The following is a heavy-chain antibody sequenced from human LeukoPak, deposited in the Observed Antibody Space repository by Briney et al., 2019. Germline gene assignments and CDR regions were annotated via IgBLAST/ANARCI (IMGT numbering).Heavy chain of an antibody. V-gene: IGHV3-30-3*01. Sequence: PGRSLRLSCAASGFTFSSYAMHWVRQAPGKGLEWVAVISYDGSNKYYADSVKGRFTISRDNSKNTLYLQMNSLRAEDTAVYYCASPRYYDLWSYDAFDIWGQGTMVTVSS. CDR3: ASPRYYDLWSYDAFDI. D-gene: IGHD3-3*01. CDR1: GFTFSSYA. CDR2: ISYDGSNK. J-gene: IGHJ3*02.